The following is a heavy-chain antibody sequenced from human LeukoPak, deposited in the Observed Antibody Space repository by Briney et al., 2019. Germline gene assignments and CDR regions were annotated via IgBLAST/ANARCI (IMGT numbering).Heavy chain of an antibody. Sequence: GRSLRLSCAASGFTFSSYSMNWVRQAPGKGLEWVSYISSSSSTIYYADSVKGRFTISRDNAKNSLYLQMNSLRAEDTAVYYCARTDFWSGHGRGPFDYWGQGTLVTVSS. V-gene: IGHV3-48*01. J-gene: IGHJ4*02. D-gene: IGHD3-3*01. CDR2: ISSSSSTI. CDR1: GFTFSSYS. CDR3: ARTDFWSGHGRGPFDY.